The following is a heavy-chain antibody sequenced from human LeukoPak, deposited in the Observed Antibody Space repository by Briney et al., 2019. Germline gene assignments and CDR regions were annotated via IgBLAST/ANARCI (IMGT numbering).Heavy chain of an antibody. CDR3: TRGVGQQLIPPDY. J-gene: IGHJ4*02. V-gene: IGHV3-49*03. Sequence: GGSLRLSCTASGFTFGDYAMSWFRQAPGKGLEWVGFIRSKTYGGTTGYAASVKDTFTTSRDDSKSVVYLQMNSLKTEDTAFYYCTRGVGQQLIPPDYWGQGTLVTVSS. CDR2: IRSKTYGGTT. D-gene: IGHD6-13*01. CDR1: GFTFGDYA.